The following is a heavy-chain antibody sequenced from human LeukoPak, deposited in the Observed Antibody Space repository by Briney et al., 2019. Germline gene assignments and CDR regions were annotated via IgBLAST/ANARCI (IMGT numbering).Heavy chain of an antibody. CDR2: INPNSGGT. D-gene: IGHD6-19*01. V-gene: IGHV1-2*02. CDR1: GYTFTGYY. Sequence: GASVKVSCKASGYTFTGYYMHWVRQAPGQGLERRGWINPNSGGTNYAQKFQGRVTMTRDTSISTAYMELSRLRSDDTAVYYCARDGCSGWCSGYDYWGQGTLVTVSS. J-gene: IGHJ4*02. CDR3: ARDGCSGWCSGYDY.